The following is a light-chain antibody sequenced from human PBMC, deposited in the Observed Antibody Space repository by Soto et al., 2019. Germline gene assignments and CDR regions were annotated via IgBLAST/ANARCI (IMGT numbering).Light chain of an antibody. CDR2: EVI. J-gene: IGLJ2*01. V-gene: IGLV2-23*02. CDR3: CSYAGATTFVV. Sequence: QSALTQPASVSGSPGQSITISCTGTSSDVGGYNLVSWYQQYPGKAPKLIIYEVIKRPSGVSNRFSGSKSGNTASLTLSGLQVEDEADYYCCSYAGATTFVVFGGGTKLTVL. CDR1: SSDVGGYNL.